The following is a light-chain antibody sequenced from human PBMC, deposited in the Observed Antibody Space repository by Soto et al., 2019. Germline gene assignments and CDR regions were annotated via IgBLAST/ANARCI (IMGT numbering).Light chain of an antibody. J-gene: IGLJ2*01. V-gene: IGLV2-14*03. CDR2: DVS. CDR3: GSYTSDNTLV. Sequence: QSALTQPASVSGSPGQSITISCTGTSNDIGNYNYVSWYQQHPGEVPRLMIYDVSNRPSGVSNRFSGSKSGNTASLTISGLQAEDEADYSCGSYTSDNTLVFGGGTKVTVL. CDR1: SNDIGNYNY.